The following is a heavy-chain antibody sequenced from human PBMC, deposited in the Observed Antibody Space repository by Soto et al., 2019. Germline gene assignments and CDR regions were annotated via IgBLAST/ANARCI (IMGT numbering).Heavy chain of an antibody. CDR1: GFTFSSYW. D-gene: IGHD3-10*01. Sequence: EVQLVESGGGLVQPGGSLRLCCAASGFTFSSYWMHWVRQAPGKGLVWVSRINSDGSSTNYADSVKGQFTISRDNAKNTLYLQMNSLRAEDTAVYYCGRGASGSYRLDYWGQGTLVTVSS. V-gene: IGHV3-74*01. CDR2: INSDGSST. CDR3: GRGASGSYRLDY. J-gene: IGHJ4*02.